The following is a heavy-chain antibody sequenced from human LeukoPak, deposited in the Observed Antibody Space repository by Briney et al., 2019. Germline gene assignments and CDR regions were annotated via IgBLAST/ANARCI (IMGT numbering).Heavy chain of an antibody. Sequence: PGGSLRLSCAASGFMFTDHALSWVRQAPGKGLEWVSSISGSGTTTYYAESVKGRFTISRDKSKNTLYLQMNSLRAEDTAVYYCAKGRDSYVAVASDYWGQGTLVTVSS. CDR2: ISGSGTTT. CDR3: AKGRDSYVAVASDY. CDR1: GFMFTDHA. J-gene: IGHJ4*02. D-gene: IGHD6-19*01. V-gene: IGHV3-23*01.